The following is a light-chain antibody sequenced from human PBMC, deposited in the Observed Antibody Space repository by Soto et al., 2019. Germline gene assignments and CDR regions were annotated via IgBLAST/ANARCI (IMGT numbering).Light chain of an antibody. J-gene: IGKJ3*01. CDR2: GAS. CDR1: QDISRY. V-gene: IGKV1-9*01. Sequence: QLTQSPSSLSASVGDRVTITCRASQDISRYLAWYQQRAGKAPKLLIYGASTLQSGVPSRVSCSGSGTEFTLTISSLQPEDFATYHCQQLQRTPFTFGPGTTGDV. CDR3: QQLQRTPFT.